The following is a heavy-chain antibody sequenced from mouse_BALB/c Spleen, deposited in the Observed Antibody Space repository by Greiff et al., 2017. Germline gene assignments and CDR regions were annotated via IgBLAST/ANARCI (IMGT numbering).Heavy chain of an antibody. CDR2: INPSTGYT. Sequence: VQGVESGAELAKPGASVKMSCKASGYTFTSYWMHWVKQRPGQGLEWIGYINPSTGYTEYNQKFKDKATLTADKSSSTAFMQLSSLTSEDSAVYYCATYYDLNYAMDYWGQGTSVTVSS. CDR1: GYTFTSYW. CDR3: ATYYDLNYAMDY. V-gene: IGHV1-7*01. D-gene: IGHD2-4*01. J-gene: IGHJ4*01.